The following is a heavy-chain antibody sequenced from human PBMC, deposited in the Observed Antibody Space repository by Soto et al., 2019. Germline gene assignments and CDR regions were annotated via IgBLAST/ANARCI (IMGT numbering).Heavy chain of an antibody. D-gene: IGHD3-10*01. CDR3: TRDGDYYASGTYGFFDY. Sequence: EVHLVESGGGLVQPGRSLRLSCTTSGFTFGDYAMSWVRQAPGKGLQWIGFIRSKSYGGTTEYTASLKGRFTISRDDSKSIAYLQLNSLKTDDTAVYYCTRDGDYYASGTYGFFDYWGQGALVTVSS. CDR1: GFTFGDYA. J-gene: IGHJ4*02. V-gene: IGHV3-49*04. CDR2: IRSKSYGGTT.